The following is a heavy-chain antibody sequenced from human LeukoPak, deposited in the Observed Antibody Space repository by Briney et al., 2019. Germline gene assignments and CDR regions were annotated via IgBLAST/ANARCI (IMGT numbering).Heavy chain of an antibody. D-gene: IGHD3-22*01. CDR3: ASHADPMIVVVTYYFDY. Sequence: GGSLRLSCAASGFTFSNYAIHWVRQAPGKGLGWVAVISYDGSNKYYADSVKGRFTISRDNSKNTLYLQMNSLRAEDTAVYYCASHADPMIVVVTYYFDYWGQGTLVTVSS. J-gene: IGHJ4*02. CDR2: ISYDGSNK. V-gene: IGHV3-30-3*01. CDR1: GFTFSNYA.